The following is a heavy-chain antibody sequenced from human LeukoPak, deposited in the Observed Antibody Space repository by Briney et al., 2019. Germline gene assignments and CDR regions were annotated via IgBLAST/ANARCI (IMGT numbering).Heavy chain of an antibody. CDR1: GYSISNGYY. Sequence: SETLSLTCAVSGYSISNGYYWVWIRPPPGRGLEWIGSLYHSDSAYYNTSLRSRVSMSVDTSKNQFSLTLSLVTAADTAVYYCARQHDSYYYYYIDVWGSGTTVTVSS. J-gene: IGHJ6*03. CDR2: LYHSDSA. V-gene: IGHV4-38-2*01. CDR3: ARQHDSYYYYYIDV.